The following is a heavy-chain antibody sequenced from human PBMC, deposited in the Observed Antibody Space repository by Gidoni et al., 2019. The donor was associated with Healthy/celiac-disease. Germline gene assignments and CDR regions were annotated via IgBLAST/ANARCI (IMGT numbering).Heavy chain of an antibody. J-gene: IGHJ4*02. CDR3: ARGPPLGDY. CDR1: GGSFSGYY. CDR2: INHSGST. V-gene: IGHV4-34*01. Sequence: QVQLQQWGAGLLKPSATLSLPCAVYGGSFSGYYWSCIRTPPGKGLEWMGEINHSGSTNYNPSLKSRVTISVDTSKNQVSLKLSSVTAADTAVYYCARGPPLGDYWGQGTLVTVSS.